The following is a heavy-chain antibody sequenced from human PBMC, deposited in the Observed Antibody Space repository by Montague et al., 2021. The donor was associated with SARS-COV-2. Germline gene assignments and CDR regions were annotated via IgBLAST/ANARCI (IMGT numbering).Heavy chain of an antibody. V-gene: IGHV4-39*01. J-gene: IGHJ3*02. CDR3: ARQENSSGWFKPDAFDI. CDR1: GGSISSSSYY. D-gene: IGHD6-19*01. CDR2: IYYSGST. Sequence: SETLSLTCTVSGGSISSSSYYWGWIRQPPGKGLEWIGSIYYSGSTYYNPSLKSPVTISVDTSKNQFYLKPSSVTAADTAVYYCARQENSSGWFKPDAFDIWGQGTMVTVSS.